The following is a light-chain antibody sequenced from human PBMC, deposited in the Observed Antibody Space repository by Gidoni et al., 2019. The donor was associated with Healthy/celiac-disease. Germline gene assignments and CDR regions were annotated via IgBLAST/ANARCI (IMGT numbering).Light chain of an antibody. V-gene: IGKV4-1*01. Sequence: DIVMTQPPDSLAVSLGERSTINCKSIQSVLSSSNNKNYLAWYQQKPGQPPKLLIYWASTRESGVPDRFSGSGSGTDFTLTISSLQAEDVAVYYCQQYYSTPITFGQGTRLEIK. J-gene: IGKJ5*01. CDR3: QQYYSTPIT. CDR2: WAS. CDR1: QSVLSSSNNKNY.